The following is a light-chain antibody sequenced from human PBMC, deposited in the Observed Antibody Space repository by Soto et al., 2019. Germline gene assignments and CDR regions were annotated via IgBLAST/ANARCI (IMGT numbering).Light chain of an antibody. CDR1: QGIGDT. Sequence: EVVMTQSPATLSVSPGAGAPLSCRASQGIGDTLAWYPHKPGQTPRLLIYDASLRATGVPDRFSGSGSGTDFTLTITRLEPDDSAVYYCQQHGISHITFGQGTRLEIK. V-gene: IGKV3-20*01. CDR2: DAS. J-gene: IGKJ5*01. CDR3: QQHGISHIT.